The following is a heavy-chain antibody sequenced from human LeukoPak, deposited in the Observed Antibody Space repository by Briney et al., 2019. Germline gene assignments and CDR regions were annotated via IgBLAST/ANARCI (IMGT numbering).Heavy chain of an antibody. Sequence: SETLSLTCTVSGGSIIYYYWSWIRQPPGKGLEWIGYIYYSGSTYYNPSLRSRATMSVDTSKNQFSLQLTSVTAADTAIYYCARAAEGAADYWGQGTLVTVSS. CDR2: IYYSGST. D-gene: IGHD4/OR15-4a*01. CDR3: ARAAEGAADY. CDR1: GGSIIYYY. J-gene: IGHJ4*02. V-gene: IGHV4-59*01.